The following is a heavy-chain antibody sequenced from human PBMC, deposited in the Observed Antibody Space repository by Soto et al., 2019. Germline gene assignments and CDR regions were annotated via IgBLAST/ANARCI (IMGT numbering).Heavy chain of an antibody. CDR1: GGTFGSYA. V-gene: IGHV1-69*13. D-gene: IGHD2-15*01. CDR3: ARWWGDPGVDYYYGQDI. Sequence: ASVKASCKASGGTFGSYAISWVRQAPGQGLEWMGGIIPIFGTANYAQKFPGRVTITADESTSTAYMELSSLRSEDPAVYYCARWWGDPGVDYYYGQDICGRGTTVTVSS. J-gene: IGHJ6*02. CDR2: IIPIFGTA.